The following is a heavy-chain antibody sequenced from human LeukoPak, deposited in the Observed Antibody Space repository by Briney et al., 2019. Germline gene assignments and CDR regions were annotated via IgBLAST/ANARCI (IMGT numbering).Heavy chain of an antibody. CDR3: ARGVSAAGHLFDY. CDR2: IYHSGST. CDR1: GGSISSSSYS. V-gene: IGHV4-30-2*01. J-gene: IGHJ4*02. D-gene: IGHD6-13*01. Sequence: SETLSLTCTVSGGSISSSSYSWSWIRQPPGKGLEWIGYIYHSGSTYYNPSLKSRVTISVDRSKNQFSLKLSSVTAADTAVYYCARGVSAAGHLFDYWGQGTLVTVSS.